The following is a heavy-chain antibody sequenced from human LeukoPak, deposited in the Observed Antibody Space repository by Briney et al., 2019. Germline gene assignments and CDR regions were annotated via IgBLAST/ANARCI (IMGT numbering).Heavy chain of an antibody. CDR2: VYPKGTT. J-gene: IGHJ4*02. CDR3: ARANGSSSSRPFDY. Sequence: SETLSLTCSVSGDSITSSGYYWSWFRQPSGKGLEWIGFVYPKGTTFYNPSLESRVSISIDRSKNQFSLDLTSETAADTATYYCARANGSSSSRPFDYWGQGTLVTVSS. CDR1: GDSITSSGYY. D-gene: IGHD6-6*01. V-gene: IGHV4-30-2*01.